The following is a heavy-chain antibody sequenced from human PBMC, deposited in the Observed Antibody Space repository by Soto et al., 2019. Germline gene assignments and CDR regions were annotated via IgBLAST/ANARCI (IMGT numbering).Heavy chain of an antibody. J-gene: IGHJ4*02. Sequence: TSETLSLTCTVNGGSLTGYYWSWIRQPPGKGLEWIGEVKDGGSTNYSPSLRGRVSISADTSKNHFSLRLSSVTAADTAVYYCARHPTVTEYYFDYWGQGTLVTVSS. CDR2: VKDGGST. V-gene: IGHV4-34*01. CDR1: GGSLTGYY. D-gene: IGHD4-17*01. CDR3: ARHPTVTEYYFDY.